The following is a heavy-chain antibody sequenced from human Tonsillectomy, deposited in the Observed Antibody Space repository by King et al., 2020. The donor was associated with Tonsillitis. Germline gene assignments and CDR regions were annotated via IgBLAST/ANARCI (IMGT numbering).Heavy chain of an antibody. CDR1: GFTFSSYA. J-gene: IGHJ3*02. CDR2: IRTST. Sequence: VQLVESGGGLVQPGGSLRLSCAASGFTFSSYAMTWVRQAPGKGLEWVSGIRTSTYYADSVKGRFNISRDNSKNMLYLQMNSLRAEDTALYYCAKSQNGDYWEAFDIWGQGTMVTVSS. V-gene: IGHV3-23*04. D-gene: IGHD4-17*01. CDR3: AKSQNGDYWEAFDI.